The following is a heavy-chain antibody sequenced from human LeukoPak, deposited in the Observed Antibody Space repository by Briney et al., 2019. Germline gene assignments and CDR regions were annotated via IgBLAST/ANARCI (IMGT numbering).Heavy chain of an antibody. CDR3: ARLKFYDSTGYSPGYYMDV. Sequence: SETLSLTCTVSGGSIISNYWSWIRQSAGTGPEWIGRIYGSGITDYNPSLNSRVTMSLDTSRKQFSLRLTSVTAADTAVYCCARLKFYDSTGYSPGYYMDVWGKGTTVSVFS. CDR1: GGSIISNY. D-gene: IGHD3-22*01. CDR2: IYGSGIT. V-gene: IGHV4-4*07. J-gene: IGHJ6*03.